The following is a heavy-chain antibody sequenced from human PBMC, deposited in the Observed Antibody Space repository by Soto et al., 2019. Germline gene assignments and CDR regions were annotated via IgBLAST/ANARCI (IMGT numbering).Heavy chain of an antibody. J-gene: IGHJ6*02. Sequence: QAQLEQSGGEVKKTGSSVKVSCKASRVAFSTFIVTWVRQAPGLVLAWVGGIIPIVGTANYAQKFQGRVTITADESTSTSYMEVNNLSSADTAVYYCAKVRYSSPMGYYYGMDVWGQGTTVTVSS. CDR1: RVAFSTFI. D-gene: IGHD6-19*01. V-gene: IGHV1-69*01. CDR2: IIPIVGTA. CDR3: AKVRYSSPMGYYYGMDV.